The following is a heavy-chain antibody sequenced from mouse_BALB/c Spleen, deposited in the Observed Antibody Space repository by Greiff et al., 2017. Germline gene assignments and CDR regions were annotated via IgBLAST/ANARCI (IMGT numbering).Heavy chain of an antibody. CDR2: INPSNGRT. CDR1: GYTFTSYW. D-gene: IGHD2-12*01. V-gene: IGHV1S81*02. CDR3: ARRGFDTTRAMDN. Sequence: QVQLQQPGAELVKPGASVKLSCKASGYTFTSYWMHWVKQRPGQGLEWIGEINPSNGRTNYNEKFKSKATLTVDKSSSTAYMQLSSLTSEDSAVYYCARRGFDTTRAMDNRGQGASVTVSS. J-gene: IGHJ4*01.